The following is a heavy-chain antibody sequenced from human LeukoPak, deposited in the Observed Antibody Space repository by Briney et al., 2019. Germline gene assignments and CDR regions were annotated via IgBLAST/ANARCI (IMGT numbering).Heavy chain of an antibody. V-gene: IGHV4-59*08. CDR3: ARSYYGDNWFDP. J-gene: IGHJ5*02. CDR1: GDSISSYY. D-gene: IGHD3-10*01. Sequence: SETLSLTCTVSGDSISSYYWSWIRQPPGKGLEWIGYMYYSGSTNYNPSLKSRVTISVDTSKNQFSLQLSSVTAADTAVYYCARSYYGDNWFDPWGQGTLVTVSS. CDR2: MYYSGST.